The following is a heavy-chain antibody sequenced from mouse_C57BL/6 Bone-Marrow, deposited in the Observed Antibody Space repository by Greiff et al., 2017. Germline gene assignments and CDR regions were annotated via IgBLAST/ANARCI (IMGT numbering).Heavy chain of an antibody. CDR1: GFNIKDDY. Sequence: VQLQHSGAELVRPGASVKLSCTASGFNIKDDYMHWVKQRPEQGLEWIGWIDPENGDTEYASKFQGKATITADPSSNTAYLQLSSLTSEDTAVYYCTTGDGYSYFDYWGQGTTLTVSS. CDR2: IDPENGDT. CDR3: TTGDGYSYFDY. J-gene: IGHJ2*01. V-gene: IGHV14-4*01. D-gene: IGHD2-3*01.